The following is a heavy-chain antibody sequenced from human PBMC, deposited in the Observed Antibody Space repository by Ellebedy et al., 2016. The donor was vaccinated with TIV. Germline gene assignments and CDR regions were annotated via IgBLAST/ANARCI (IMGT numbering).Heavy chain of an antibody. J-gene: IGHJ3*02. CDR1: GLTFSGYW. Sequence: GGSLRLSXEVSGLTFSGYWMHWVRQAPGKGLEWVSAISGSGGSTYYADSVKGRFTISRDNSKNTLFLQMNSLRAEDTAVYYCARETRDDAFDIWGQGTMVTVSS. V-gene: IGHV3-23*01. CDR2: ISGSGGST. CDR3: ARETRDDAFDI.